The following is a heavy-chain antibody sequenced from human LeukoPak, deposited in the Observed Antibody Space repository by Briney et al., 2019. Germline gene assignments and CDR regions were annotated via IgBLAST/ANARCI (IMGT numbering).Heavy chain of an antibody. J-gene: IGHJ4*02. CDR3: ARENIGAFDY. V-gene: IGHV4-4*08. CDR1: GGSISSYY. CDR2: IYSSGST. Sequence: SETLSLTCTVSGGSISSYYWSWIRQPPGKGLEWIGYIYSSGSTNYNPSLKSRVTISVDTSKNQFSLKLSSVTAADTAVYYCARENIGAFDYWGQGTLVTVSS.